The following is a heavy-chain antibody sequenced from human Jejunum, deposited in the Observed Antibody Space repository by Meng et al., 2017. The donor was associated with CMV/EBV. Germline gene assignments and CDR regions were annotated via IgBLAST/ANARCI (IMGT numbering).Heavy chain of an antibody. CDR2: INQDGSEK. J-gene: IGHJ4*01. CDR3: GDPPSDY. CDR1: GFIFSTYT. V-gene: IGHV3-7*01. Sequence: SCVASGFIFSTYTMHWVRQAPGEGLEWVANINQDGSEKNYVDSVKGRFTISRDNAENSLYLQMNSLRAEDTAVYYCGDPPSDYWGHGTKVTVSS.